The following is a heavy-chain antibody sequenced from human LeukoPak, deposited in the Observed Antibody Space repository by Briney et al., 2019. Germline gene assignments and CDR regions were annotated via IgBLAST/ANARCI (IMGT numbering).Heavy chain of an antibody. CDR1: AFTFSSYA. D-gene: IGHD5-18*01. V-gene: IGHV3-30-3*01. J-gene: IGHJ4*02. CDR3: ARDTRRGYSYGYLDY. Sequence: GRSLRLSCAASAFTFSSYAMHWVRQAPGKGLEWVAVISYDGSNKYYADSVKGRFTISRDNSKNTLYLQMNSLRAEDTAVYYCARDTRRGYSYGYLDYWGQGTLVTVSS. CDR2: ISYDGSNK.